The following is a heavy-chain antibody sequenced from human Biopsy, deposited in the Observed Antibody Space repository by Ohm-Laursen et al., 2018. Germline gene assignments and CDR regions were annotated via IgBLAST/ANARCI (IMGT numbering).Heavy chain of an antibody. V-gene: IGHV4-34*01. J-gene: IGHJ5*02. Sequence: SETLSLTCAVYGGTYSGYYWSWIRQPPGKGLEWIGEVHHDGRAKYNPSLKSRVTISGDMSKKQFSLKLSGVTAADTAVYYCARFIVPSLHCSNGVCPIRWFDPWGQGTLVTVFS. CDR2: VHHDGRA. D-gene: IGHD2-2*01. CDR3: ARFIVPSLHCSNGVCPIRWFDP. CDR1: GGTYSGYY.